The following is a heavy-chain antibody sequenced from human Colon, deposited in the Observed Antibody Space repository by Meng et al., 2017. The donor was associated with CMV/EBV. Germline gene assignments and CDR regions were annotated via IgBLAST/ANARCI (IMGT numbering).Heavy chain of an antibody. CDR2: ISYDGSNK. V-gene: IGHV3-30*04. Sequence: GFTFSSYAMHWVRQAPGKGLEWVAVISYDGSNKYYADSVKGRFTISRDNSKNTLYLQMNSLRAEDTAVYYCARDGSGIVGATNYFDYWGQGTLVTVSS. CDR1: GFTFSSYA. D-gene: IGHD1-26*01. J-gene: IGHJ4*02. CDR3: ARDGSGIVGATNYFDY.